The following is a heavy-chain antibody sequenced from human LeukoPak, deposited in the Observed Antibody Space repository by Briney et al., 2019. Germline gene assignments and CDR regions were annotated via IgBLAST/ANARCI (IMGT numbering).Heavy chain of an antibody. Sequence: PGGSLRLSCAISGFTVSNSYLSWVRQAPGKGLEWASVIYRGGNTYYADSLRGRFTISRDNPKNTVYLQMNSLTVDDTAVYFCVRIAFSGFFAWGQGTLVTVSS. D-gene: IGHD3-22*01. CDR1: GFTVSNSY. CDR2: IYRGGNT. V-gene: IGHV3-53*01. J-gene: IGHJ5*02. CDR3: VRIAFSGFFA.